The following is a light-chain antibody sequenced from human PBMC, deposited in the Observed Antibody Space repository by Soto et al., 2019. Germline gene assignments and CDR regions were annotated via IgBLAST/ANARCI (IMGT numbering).Light chain of an antibody. CDR3: SSYAGSNNFV. CDR1: SGDVGGYNY. V-gene: IGLV2-8*01. Sequence: QSALTQPPSSNGSPGQSVTVSCTGTSGDVGGYNYVSWYQHHPGKAPKLMIYEVSKRPSGVPDRFSGSKSGNTASLTVTGLQAEDEADYYCSSYAGSNNFVFGTGTKVTVL. CDR2: EVS. J-gene: IGLJ1*01.